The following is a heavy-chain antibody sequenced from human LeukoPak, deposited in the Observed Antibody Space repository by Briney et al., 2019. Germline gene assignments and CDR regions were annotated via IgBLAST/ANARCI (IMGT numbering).Heavy chain of an antibody. D-gene: IGHD2-8*01. CDR1: GFTVSSNY. CDR3: TTAVSPPNVYAIHLPDY. J-gene: IGHJ4*02. CDR2: IKSKTDGGTT. Sequence: GGSLRLSCAASGFTVSSNYMSWVRQAPGKGLEWVGRIKSKTDGGTTDYAAPVKGRFTISRDDSKNTLYLQMNSLKTEDTAVYYCTTAVSPPNVYAIHLPDYWGQGTLVTVSS. V-gene: IGHV3-15*01.